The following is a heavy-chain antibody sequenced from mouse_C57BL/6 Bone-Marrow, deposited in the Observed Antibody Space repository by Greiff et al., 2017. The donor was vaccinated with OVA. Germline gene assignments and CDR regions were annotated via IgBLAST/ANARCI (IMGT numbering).Heavy chain of an antibody. Sequence: QVQLKESGPELVKPGASVKISCKASGYAFSSSWMNWVKQRPGKGLEWIGRIYPGDGDTNYNGKFKGKATLTADKSSSTAYMQLSSLTSEDSAVYFCARWDYSYYYAMDYWGQGTSVTVSS. CDR1: GYAFSSSW. CDR3: ARWDYSYYYAMDY. CDR2: IYPGDGDT. D-gene: IGHD2-12*01. J-gene: IGHJ4*01. V-gene: IGHV1-82*01.